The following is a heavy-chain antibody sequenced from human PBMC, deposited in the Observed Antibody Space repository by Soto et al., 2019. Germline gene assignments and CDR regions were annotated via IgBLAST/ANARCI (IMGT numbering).Heavy chain of an antibody. J-gene: IGHJ4*02. V-gene: IGHV4-39*01. CDR3: ERRSHIVAAPT. CDR1: GASFSGANYY. D-gene: IGHD5-12*01. Sequence: SETLALTCIVSGASFSGANYYWVWIRQPPGEGLEWIGSFYYDGRTYYNASLKRRATISLDTSKNQFSLMLNSVTAAETAVYYCERRSHIVAAPTRGQGPVVTVS. CDR2: FYYDGRT.